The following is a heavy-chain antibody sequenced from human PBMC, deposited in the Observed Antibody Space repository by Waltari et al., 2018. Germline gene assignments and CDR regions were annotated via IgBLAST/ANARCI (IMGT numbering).Heavy chain of an antibody. CDR3: ARPGAFVASRGNRFDY. Sequence: QVQLQQWGAGLLKPSETLSLTCAVYGGSFSGYYWSWIRQPPGKGLEWIGEINHSGSTNYYPSLKSRVIISVDTSKNQFSLKLSSVTAADTAVYFCARPGAFVASRGNRFDYWGQGTLVTVSS. J-gene: IGHJ4*02. D-gene: IGHD1-1*01. CDR2: INHSGST. V-gene: IGHV4-34*01. CDR1: GGSFSGYY.